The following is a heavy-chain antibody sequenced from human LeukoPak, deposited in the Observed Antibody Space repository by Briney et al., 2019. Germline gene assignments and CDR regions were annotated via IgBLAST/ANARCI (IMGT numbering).Heavy chain of an antibody. CDR1: GGSISSYY. Sequence: PSETLSLTCTVSGGSISSYYWSWIRQPPGKGLEWVGYIYYSGSTNYNPSLTSRVTISVDTSKNQFSLKLSSVTAADTAVYYCARAAPIAVEDYFDYWGQGTLVTVSS. CDR3: ARAAPIAVEDYFDY. CDR2: IYYSGST. D-gene: IGHD6-19*01. V-gene: IGHV4-59*01. J-gene: IGHJ4*02.